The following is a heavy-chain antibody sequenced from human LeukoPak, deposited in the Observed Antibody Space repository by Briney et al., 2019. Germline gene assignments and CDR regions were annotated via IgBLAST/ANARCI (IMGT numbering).Heavy chain of an antibody. CDR2: IDPSDSYT. J-gene: IGHJ4*02. CDR1: GYSFTSYW. Sequence: GESLKISCKGSGYSFTSYWISWVRQMPGKGLEWMGRIDPSDSYTNYSPSFQGHVTIPTDKSISTAFLQWSSLKASDTAMYYCARWVRDFDYWGQGTLVTVSS. CDR3: ARWVRDFDY. D-gene: IGHD2-21*01. V-gene: IGHV5-10-1*01.